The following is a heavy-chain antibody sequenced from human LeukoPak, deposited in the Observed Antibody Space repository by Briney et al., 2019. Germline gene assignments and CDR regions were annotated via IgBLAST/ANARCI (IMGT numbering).Heavy chain of an antibody. J-gene: IGHJ4*02. CDR3: ARDYVYAFDY. Sequence: GGSLRLSCAASGFSFSSYSMNWVRQAPGKGLEWVSYISGSGNAKHYTDSVKGRFTISRDNAKNALYLQMNSLRAEDPAVYFCARDYVYAFDYWGQGTLVTVSS. CDR1: GFSFSSYS. CDR2: ISGSGNAK. V-gene: IGHV3-48*01. D-gene: IGHD2/OR15-2a*01.